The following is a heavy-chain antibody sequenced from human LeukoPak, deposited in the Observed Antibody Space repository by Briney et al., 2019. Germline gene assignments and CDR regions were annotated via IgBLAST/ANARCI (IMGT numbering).Heavy chain of an antibody. CDR2: IYYSGST. CDR3: ARIYYYDSSGYYRKAFDI. CDR1: GGSISSSSYY. V-gene: IGHV4-39*01. D-gene: IGHD3-22*01. J-gene: IGHJ3*02. Sequence: SETLSLTCTVSGGSISSSSYYWGWISQPPGKGLEWIGSIYYSGSTYYNPSLKSRVTISVDTSKNQFSLKLSTVTAADTAVYYCARIYYYDSSGYYRKAFDIWGQGTMVTVSS.